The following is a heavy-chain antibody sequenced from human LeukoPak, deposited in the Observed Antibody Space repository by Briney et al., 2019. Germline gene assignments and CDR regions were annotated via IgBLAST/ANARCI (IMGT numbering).Heavy chain of an antibody. V-gene: IGHV3-23*01. D-gene: IGHD3-22*01. Sequence: GGSLRLSCAASGFTFSSYAMSWVRQAPGKGLEWVSAISGSGGSTYYADSVKGRFTISRDNAKNSLYLQMNSLRDEDTAVYYCARYYYDSSGRHYYFDYWGQGTLVTVPS. CDR3: ARYYYDSSGRHYYFDY. CDR1: GFTFSSYA. CDR2: ISGSGGST. J-gene: IGHJ4*02.